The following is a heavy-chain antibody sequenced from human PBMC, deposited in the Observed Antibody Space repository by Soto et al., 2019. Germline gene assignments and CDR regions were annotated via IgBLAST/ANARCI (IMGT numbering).Heavy chain of an antibody. CDR2: SNAGNGNT. D-gene: IGHD6-19*01. V-gene: IGHV1-3*01. CDR1: GYTFTSYA. CDR3: ARDRYIAVVGGWFDP. J-gene: IGHJ5*02. Sequence: QVQLVQSGAEVKKPGASVKVSCKASGYTFTSYAMHWVRQAPGQRLEWMGWSNAGNGNTKYSQKFQGRVTITRDTSASTAYMELSSLRSEDTAVYYCARDRYIAVVGGWFDPWGQGTLVTVSS.